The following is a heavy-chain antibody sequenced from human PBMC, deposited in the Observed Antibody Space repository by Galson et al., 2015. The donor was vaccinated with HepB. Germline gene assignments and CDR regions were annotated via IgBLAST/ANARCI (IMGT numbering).Heavy chain of an antibody. V-gene: IGHV3-30*04. J-gene: IGHJ2*01. D-gene: IGHD2-21*02. CDR2: ISNDGSNK. CDR1: GFTFSYYA. CDR3: ARDRDSRGDWYFDL. Sequence: SLRLSCAASGFTFSYYAIHWVRQAPGKGLEWVTVISNDGSNKYYADSVKDRFTISRDNSKNTLYLQMNSLRTEDTAVYYCARDRDSRGDWYFDLWGRGTLVTVSS.